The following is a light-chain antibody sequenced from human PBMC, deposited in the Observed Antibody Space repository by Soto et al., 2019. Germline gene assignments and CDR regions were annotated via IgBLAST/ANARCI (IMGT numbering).Light chain of an antibody. V-gene: IGLV1-47*01. CDR3: AAWDDSLSEWV. Sequence: VLTQPPSASGTPGQRVTISCSGSSSNIGSNYVYWYQQLPGTAPKLLIYRNNQRPSGVPDRFSGSKSGTSASLAISGLRSEDEADYYCAAWDDSLSEWVFGGGTKLTVL. CDR2: RNN. J-gene: IGLJ3*02. CDR1: SSNIGSNY.